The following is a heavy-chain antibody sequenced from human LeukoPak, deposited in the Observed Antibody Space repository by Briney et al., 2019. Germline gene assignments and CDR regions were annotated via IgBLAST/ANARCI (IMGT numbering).Heavy chain of an antibody. V-gene: IGHV4-38-2*02. CDR3: ASFLVGGGCYWGFDY. Sequence: SETLSLTCTVSGYSISSGYYWGWIRQPPGKGLEWIGNIYHSGSTYYNPSLKSRVTISVDTSKNQFSLKLSSVTAADTAVYYCASFLVGGGCYWGFDYWAREPWSPSPQ. J-gene: IGHJ4*02. CDR2: IYHSGST. CDR1: GYSISSGYY. D-gene: IGHD2-21*02.